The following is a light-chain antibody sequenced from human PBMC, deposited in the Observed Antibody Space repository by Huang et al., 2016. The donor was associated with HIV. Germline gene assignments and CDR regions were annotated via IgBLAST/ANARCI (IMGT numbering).Light chain of an antibody. CDR3: QQRSNWPLT. CDR1: QSVSSY. CDR2: DAA. Sequence: EIVLSQFPATLSLSSGERATLSCRASQSVSSYLAWYQHKPGQAPRLLIYDAANRATGSPARFSGSGSGTDFTLTISSLEPEDFAVYYCQQRSNWPLTFGGGTKVEIK. J-gene: IGKJ4*01. V-gene: IGKV3-11*01.